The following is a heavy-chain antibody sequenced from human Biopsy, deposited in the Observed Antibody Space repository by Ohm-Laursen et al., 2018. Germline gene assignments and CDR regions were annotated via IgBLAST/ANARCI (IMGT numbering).Heavy chain of an antibody. Sequence: SSLRLSCAASGFSFSSYGMHWVRQAPGKGLEWVAVISDDGRNKYYIDSVRGRFTISRDNSKNTLYLQMNNLRAEDTAVYYCARDRREHYQFDHWGQGTRVTVSS. J-gene: IGHJ4*02. CDR3: ARDRREHYQFDH. V-gene: IGHV3-30*03. CDR2: ISDDGRNK. CDR1: GFSFSSYG. D-gene: IGHD1-26*01.